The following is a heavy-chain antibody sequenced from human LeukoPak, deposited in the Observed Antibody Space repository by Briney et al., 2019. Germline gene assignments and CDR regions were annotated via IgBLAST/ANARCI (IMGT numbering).Heavy chain of an antibody. CDR1: GGSFSGYY. V-gene: IGHV4-34*01. Sequence: SETLSLTCAVYGGSFSGYYWSWIRQPPGKGLEWIGEINHSGSTNYNPSLKSRVTISVDTSKNQFSLKLSSVTAADTAVYYCARDIVVVPAAMRGIGYYYYYYMDVWGKGTTVTISS. CDR2: INHSGST. J-gene: IGHJ6*03. D-gene: IGHD2-2*01. CDR3: ARDIVVVPAAMRGIGYYYYYYMDV.